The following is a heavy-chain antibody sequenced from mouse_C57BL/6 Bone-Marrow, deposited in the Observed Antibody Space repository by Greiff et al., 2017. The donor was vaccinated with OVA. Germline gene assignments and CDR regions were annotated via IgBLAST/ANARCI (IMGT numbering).Heavy chain of an antibody. CDR3: ARHDGYYFDY. V-gene: IGHV5-12*01. D-gene: IGHD2-3*01. CDR1: GFTFSDYY. Sequence: EVKLVESGGGLVQPGGSLKLSCAASGFTFSDYYMYWVRQTPEKRLEWVAYISNGGGSTYYPDTVKGRFTISRDNAKNTQYLQMSRLKSEDTAMYYCARHDGYYFDYWGQGTTLTVSS. J-gene: IGHJ2*01. CDR2: ISNGGGST.